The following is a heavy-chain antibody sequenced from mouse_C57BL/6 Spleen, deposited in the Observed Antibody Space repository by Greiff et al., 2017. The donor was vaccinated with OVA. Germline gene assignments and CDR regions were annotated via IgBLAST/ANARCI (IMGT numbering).Heavy chain of an antibody. CDR2: IWSDGST. CDR3: ARHEDYDSAWFAY. Sequence: VMLVESGPGLVAPSQSLSITCTVSGFSLTSYGVHWVRQPPGKGLEWLVVIWSDGSTTYNSALKSRLSISKDNSKSQVFLKMNSLQTDDTAMYYCARHEDYDSAWFAYWGQGTLVTVSA. D-gene: IGHD2-4*01. V-gene: IGHV2-6-1*01. CDR1: GFSLTSYG. J-gene: IGHJ3*01.